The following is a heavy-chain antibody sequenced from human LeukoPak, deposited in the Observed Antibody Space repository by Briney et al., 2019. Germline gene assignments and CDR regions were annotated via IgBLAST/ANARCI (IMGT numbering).Heavy chain of an antibody. CDR2: INPDTGYT. V-gene: IGHV1-3*03. CDR3: TLYNH. CDR1: GYTFSNHD. D-gene: IGHD1-14*01. J-gene: IGHJ4*02. Sequence: ASVKVSCKASGYTFSNHDMHWVRQAPGHSLEWVGCINPDTGYTKYSHEFQSRVTITSDTAASTAYMELGSLTSEDMAVYYCTLYNHWGQGTLITVSS.